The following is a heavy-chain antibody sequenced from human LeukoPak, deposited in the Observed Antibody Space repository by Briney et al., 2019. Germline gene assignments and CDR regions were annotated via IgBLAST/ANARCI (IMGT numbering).Heavy chain of an antibody. Sequence: GGSLRLSCAASGFNFSDKHMSWVRQAPGKGLEWVSYISSRGYAIYYADSVKGRFTIPRDNAKNFLFLQMTSLRAEDTAVYYCASQEGVRYFDYWGQGTLVTVSS. D-gene: IGHD3-10*01. CDR2: ISSRGYAI. J-gene: IGHJ4*02. CDR1: GFNFSDKH. CDR3: ASQEGVRYFDY. V-gene: IGHV3-11*01.